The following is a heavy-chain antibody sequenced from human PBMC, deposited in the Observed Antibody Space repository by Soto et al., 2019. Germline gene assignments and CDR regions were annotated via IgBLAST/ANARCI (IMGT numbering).Heavy chain of an antibody. D-gene: IGHD3-16*01. Sequence: GGSLRLSCAASGFTFSNTWMDWVRQAPGKGLEWVGRIKSKTSGETTDYGAPVKGRHTISRDDSKSTLYLQMNNLNTEDTAVYYCTTGGGXXXXXXXXXXXGXXTLVTXXS. CDR1: GFTFSNTW. V-gene: IGHV3-15*07. J-gene: IGHJ4*02. CDR2: IKSKTSGETT. CDR3: TTGGGXXXXXXXXXX.